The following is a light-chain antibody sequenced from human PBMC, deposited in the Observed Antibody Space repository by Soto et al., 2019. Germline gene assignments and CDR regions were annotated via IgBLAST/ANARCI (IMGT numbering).Light chain of an antibody. Sequence: AIQLTQSPSFLSASVGDRVTITCRASQGISSALAWYQQKPGKAPKLLIYDASGLESGVPSRFSGSGSGTDFTLTISSLQPEDFATYYCQQFNSYPITFGQGTRLEIK. CDR3: QQFNSYPIT. V-gene: IGKV1-13*02. CDR2: DAS. CDR1: QGISSA. J-gene: IGKJ5*01.